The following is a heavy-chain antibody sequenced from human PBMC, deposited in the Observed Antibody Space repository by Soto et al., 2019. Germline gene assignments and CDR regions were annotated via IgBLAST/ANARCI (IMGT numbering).Heavy chain of an antibody. CDR1: GGSISHYY. Sequence: SETLSLTCTVSGGSISHYYWSWIRQSPGKVLEWIGYAYYSGSTDYNPSLKSRVTMSVDTSKNQVSLKLNSVTTADTAVYYCARDRSTYGGGGTGEVKENWFDPWGPGTLVTVS. V-gene: IGHV4-59*01. CDR2: AYYSGST. J-gene: IGHJ5*02. CDR3: ARDRSTYGGGGTGEVKENWFDP. D-gene: IGHD2-8*01.